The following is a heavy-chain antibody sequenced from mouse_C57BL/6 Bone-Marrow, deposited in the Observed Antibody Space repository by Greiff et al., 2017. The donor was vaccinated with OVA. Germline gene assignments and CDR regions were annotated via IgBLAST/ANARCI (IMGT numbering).Heavy chain of an antibody. V-gene: IGHV1-69*01. J-gene: IGHJ3*01. CDR2: IAPSDSYT. Sequence: VQLQQPGAELVMPGASVKLSCKASGYTFTSYWMHWVKQRPGQGLEWIGEIAPSDSYTNYNQKFKGKSTLTVDKSSSTAYMQLSSLTSEDSAVYYCARERYDYGFAYWGQGTLVTVSA. D-gene: IGHD2-4*01. CDR1: GYTFTSYW. CDR3: ARERYDYGFAY.